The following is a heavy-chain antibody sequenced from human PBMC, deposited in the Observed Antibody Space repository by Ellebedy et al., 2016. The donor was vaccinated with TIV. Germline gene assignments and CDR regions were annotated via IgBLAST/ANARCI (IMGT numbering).Heavy chain of an antibody. J-gene: IGHJ4*02. D-gene: IGHD3-16*01. CDR1: GFTFTTSA. CDR2: FGISGDTT. Sequence: PGGSLRLSCAASGFTFTTSAMSWVRQAPGKGREWVSGFGISGDTTYYADSVKGRFTISRDNSRNTLYLQMNSLRAEDTATYYCAKGRSGTYIHHAFDYWGQGTLVTVSS. CDR3: AKGRSGTYIHHAFDY. V-gene: IGHV3-23*01.